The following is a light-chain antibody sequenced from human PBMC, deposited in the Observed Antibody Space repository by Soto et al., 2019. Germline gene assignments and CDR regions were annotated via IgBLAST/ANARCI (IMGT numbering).Light chain of an antibody. CDR1: SSDVGDYNY. J-gene: IGLJ2*01. CDR3: TSYAGSNTVI. Sequence: QSALTQPPSASGSPGQSVTISCTGASSDVGDYNYVSWYQQHPGRVPKLIIYEVSKRPSGVPDRFSGSKSGNTASLTVSGLQAEDEADYYCTSYAGSNTVIFGGGTKVTV. V-gene: IGLV2-8*01. CDR2: EVS.